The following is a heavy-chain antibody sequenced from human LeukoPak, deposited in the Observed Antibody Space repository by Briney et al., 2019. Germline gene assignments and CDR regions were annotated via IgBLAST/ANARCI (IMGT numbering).Heavy chain of an antibody. D-gene: IGHD3-3*02. J-gene: IGHJ4*02. CDR2: IHPSSGSA. CDR3: AREPPSHFYFDY. Sequence: GVSVTLSCKAAGYTFTNYCIHWVRQAPGQGLEYMGIIHPSSGSATYPQQFQGRVTMTRDTSTSTVYMELSSLRSDDTAVYYCAREPPSHFYFDYWGQGSLFSVSS. V-gene: IGHV1-46*01. CDR1: GYTFTNYC.